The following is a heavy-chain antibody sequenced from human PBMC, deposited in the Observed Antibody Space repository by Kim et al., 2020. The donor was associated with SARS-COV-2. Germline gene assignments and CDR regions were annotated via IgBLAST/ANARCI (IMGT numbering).Heavy chain of an antibody. D-gene: IGHD3-10*02. CDR3: ARDYQVRGVTNTSYYYYYGMDV. Sequence: GGSLRLSCAASGFTFSSYDMHWVRQATGKGLEWVSAIGTAGDTYYPGSVKGRFTISRENAKNSLYLQMNSLRAGDTAVYYCARDYQVRGVTNTSYYYYYGMDVWGQGTTVTVSS. J-gene: IGHJ6*02. CDR1: GFTFSSYD. V-gene: IGHV3-13*01. CDR2: IGTAGDT.